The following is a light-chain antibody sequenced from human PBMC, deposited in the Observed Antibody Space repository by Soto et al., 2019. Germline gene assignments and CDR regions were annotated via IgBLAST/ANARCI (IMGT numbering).Light chain of an antibody. CDR3: QQSLTIPYT. J-gene: IGKJ2*01. CDR2: AAS. Sequence: DIQMTQSPSSLSASVGDRVTITCRASQTISTHLKWYQQKPGKAPKLLIYAASTLQSGVPSRFSGSGSGTDFTLTINSLQPEDFATYYCQQSLTIPYTFGQGTKLEIK. CDR1: QTISTH. V-gene: IGKV1-39*01.